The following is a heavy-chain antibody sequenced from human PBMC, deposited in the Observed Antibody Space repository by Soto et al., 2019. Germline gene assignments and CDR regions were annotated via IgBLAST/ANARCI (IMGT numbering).Heavy chain of an antibody. J-gene: IGHJ3*02. CDR3: AREGAMGVIVGNAFDI. Sequence: SETLSLTCAVYGGSFSGYYWTWIRQPPGKGLEWIAEINHSGSTNYNPSLKSRVTISADPSNNQFSLRLTSVTAADTAVYYCAREGAMGVIVGNAFDIWGQGTMVTVS. D-gene: IGHD3-22*01. CDR2: INHSGST. V-gene: IGHV4-34*01. CDR1: GGSFSGYY.